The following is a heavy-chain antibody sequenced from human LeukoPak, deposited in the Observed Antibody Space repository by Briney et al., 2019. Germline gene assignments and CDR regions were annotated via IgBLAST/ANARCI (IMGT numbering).Heavy chain of an antibody. V-gene: IGHV3-20*04. J-gene: IGHJ4*02. Sequence: PGGSLRLSCAASGFTFDDYGMSWVRQAPGKGLEWVSGINWNGGSTGYADSVKGRFTISRDNAKNSLYLQMNSLRAEDTALYYCARGRVLPPYYYDSSGVFDYWGQGTLVTVSS. D-gene: IGHD3-22*01. CDR2: INWNGGST. CDR3: ARGRVLPPYYYDSSGVFDY. CDR1: GFTFDDYG.